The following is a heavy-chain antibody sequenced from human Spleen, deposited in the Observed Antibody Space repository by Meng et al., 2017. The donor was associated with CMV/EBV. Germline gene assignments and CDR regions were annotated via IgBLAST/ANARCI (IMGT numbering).Heavy chain of an antibody. Sequence: SETLSLTSAVYGGSFSGYYWSWIRQPPGKGLEWIGEINHSGSTNYNPSLKSRVTISVDTSKNQFSLKLSSVTAADTAVYYCARGPELEHQGLFDYWGQGTLVTVSS. V-gene: IGHV4-34*01. CDR1: GGSFSGYY. CDR2: INHSGST. J-gene: IGHJ4*02. CDR3: ARGPELEHQGLFDY. D-gene: IGHD1/OR15-1a*01.